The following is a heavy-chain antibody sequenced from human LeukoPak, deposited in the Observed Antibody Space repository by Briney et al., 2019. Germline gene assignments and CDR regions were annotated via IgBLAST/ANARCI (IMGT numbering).Heavy chain of an antibody. Sequence: GGSLRLSCVEYGFTFSEYWMSWVRQAPGKGPEWVANINQDGSETHYVDSLKGRFTISRDNAKNSLYLQMNSLRAGDTAVYYCARDLFFARFDAWGQGTLVTVSS. CDR2: INQDGSET. V-gene: IGHV3-7*01. J-gene: IGHJ5*02. CDR3: ARDLFFARFDA. D-gene: IGHD3-3*01. CDR1: GFTFSEYW.